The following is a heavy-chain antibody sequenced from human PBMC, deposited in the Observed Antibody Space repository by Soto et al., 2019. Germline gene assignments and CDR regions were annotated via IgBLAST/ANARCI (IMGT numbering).Heavy chain of an antibody. CDR2: INPSGGST. D-gene: IGHD2-8*01. CDR1: GYTFTSYY. J-gene: IGHJ4*02. CDR3: ARSITSPYCTNGVFPWVYYFEY. Sequence: ASVKVSCKASGYTFTSYYMHWVRQAPGQGLEWMGIINPSGGSTSYAQKFQGRVTMTRDTSTSTVYMELSSLRSEDTAVYYCARSITSPYCTNGVFPWVYYFEYWGQGSPVSV. V-gene: IGHV1-46*01.